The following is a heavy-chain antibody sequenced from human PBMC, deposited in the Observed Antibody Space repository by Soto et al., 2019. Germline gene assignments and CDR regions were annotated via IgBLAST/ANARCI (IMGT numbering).Heavy chain of an antibody. CDR2: IKPDGSEQ. D-gene: IGHD1-20*01. CDR3: ARGNWNYYYGFDV. V-gene: IGHV3-7*01. J-gene: IGHJ6*02. Sequence: GSLRLSCAASEFTFDKYYMTWVRQAPGKGPEWVANIKPDGSEQYYVDSVKGRFTISRDNANNSLYLQMNSLRAEDTAVYFCARGNWNYYYGFDVWGQGTTVTVSS. CDR1: EFTFDKYY.